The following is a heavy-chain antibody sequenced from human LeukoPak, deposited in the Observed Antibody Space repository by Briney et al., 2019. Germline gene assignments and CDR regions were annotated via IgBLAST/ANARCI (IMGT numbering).Heavy chain of an antibody. Sequence: SETLSLTCTVSGGSVSSSFYYWGWIRQPPGKGLEWIGSLYHSGSTHYNPSPKSRVTMSVDTSKNQFSLNLSSVTAADTAVYYCARVTSDWFDPWGQGTLVTVSS. CDR1: GGSVSSSFYY. D-gene: IGHD2-2*01. J-gene: IGHJ5*02. V-gene: IGHV4-39*01. CDR2: LYHSGST. CDR3: ARVTSDWFDP.